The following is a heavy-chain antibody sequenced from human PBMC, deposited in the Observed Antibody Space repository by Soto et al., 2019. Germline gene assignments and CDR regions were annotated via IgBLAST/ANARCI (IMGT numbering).Heavy chain of an antibody. CDR3: AKDKSRGVTVTPDY. CDR1: GFTFSSYA. CDR2: ISGAGGVT. Sequence: EVQLLESGGGLVQPGGSLRLSCAVSGFTFSSYAMSWVRQAPGKGPEWVSSISGAGGVTHYADSVRGRFTISRDNSKKTLYLQMNSLRAEDTAVYYCAKDKSRGVTVTPDYWSQGTLVTVSS. D-gene: IGHD4-17*01. V-gene: IGHV3-23*01. J-gene: IGHJ4*02.